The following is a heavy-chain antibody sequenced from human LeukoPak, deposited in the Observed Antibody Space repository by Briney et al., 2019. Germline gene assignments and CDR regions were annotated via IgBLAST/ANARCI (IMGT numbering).Heavy chain of an antibody. CDR2: IIPIFGTA. CDR1: GYTFTSYD. Sequence: GASVKVSCKASGYTFTSYDINWVRQATGQGLEWMGRIIPIFGTANYAQKFQGRVTITTDESTSTAYMELSSLRSEDTAVYYCASGQQLVSGDYWGQGTLVTVSS. V-gene: IGHV1-69*05. D-gene: IGHD6-13*01. CDR3: ASGQQLVSGDY. J-gene: IGHJ4*02.